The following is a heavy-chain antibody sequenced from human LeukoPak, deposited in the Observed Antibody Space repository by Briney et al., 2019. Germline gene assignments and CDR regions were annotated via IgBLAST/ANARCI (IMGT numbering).Heavy chain of an antibody. CDR1: GFTFSSYW. V-gene: IGHV3-7*01. CDR2: IKQVGSEK. CDR3: ARWAMIGGFDY. D-gene: IGHD3-22*01. J-gene: IGHJ4*02. Sequence: PGGSLRLSCAASGFTFSSYWMSWGRQAPGKGLEWVANIKQVGSEKYYVDSVKGRFTISRDNAKTSLYLQMNSLRAEDTAVYYCARWAMIGGFDYWGQGTLVTVSS.